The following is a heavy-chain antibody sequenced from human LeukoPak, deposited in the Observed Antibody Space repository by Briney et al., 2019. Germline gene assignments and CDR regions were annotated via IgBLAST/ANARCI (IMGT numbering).Heavy chain of an antibody. J-gene: IGHJ6*03. CDR3: ASRPADIVVVPAATGGEDYYYYYMDV. D-gene: IGHD2-2*01. Sequence: GGSLRLSCAASGFTFSSYSMNWVRQAPGKGLEWVSSISSSSSYIYYADSVKGRFTISRDNAKNSLYLQMNSLRAEDTAVYYCASRPADIVVVPAATGGEDYYYYYMDVWGKGTTVTVSS. CDR1: GFTFSSYS. V-gene: IGHV3-21*01. CDR2: ISSSSSYI.